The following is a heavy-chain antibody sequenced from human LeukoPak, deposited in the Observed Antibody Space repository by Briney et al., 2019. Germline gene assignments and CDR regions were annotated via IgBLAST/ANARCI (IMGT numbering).Heavy chain of an antibody. CDR1: GFAFRTCT. V-gene: IGHV3-21*06. D-gene: IGHD6-13*01. Sequence: GSLRLSCAASGFAFRTCTMNWVRQAPGKGLEWVSFISSTSDYIYYADSVKGRFTISRDNAKNSLYLQMNSLREEDTAVYYCGGEFSSSPASMDVWGQGATVTVSS. CDR2: ISSTSDYI. J-gene: IGHJ6*02. CDR3: GGEFSSSPASMDV.